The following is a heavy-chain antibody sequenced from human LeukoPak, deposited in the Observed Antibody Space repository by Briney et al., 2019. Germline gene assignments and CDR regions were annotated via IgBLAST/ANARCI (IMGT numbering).Heavy chain of an antibody. CDR2: IYPGDSDT. D-gene: IGHD3-22*01. V-gene: IGHV5-51*01. CDR3: ARSAVWDSSGYYLAQQLDY. J-gene: IGHJ4*02. Sequence: GESLKISCKGSGYSFTSYWIGWVRQMPVKGLEWMGIIYPGDSDTRYSPSFQGQVTISADKSISTAYLQWSSLKASDTAMYYCARSAVWDSSGYYLAQQLDYWGQGTLVTVSS. CDR1: GYSFTSYW.